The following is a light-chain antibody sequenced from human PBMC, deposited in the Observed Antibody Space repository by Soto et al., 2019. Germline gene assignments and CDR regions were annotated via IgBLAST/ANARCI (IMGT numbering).Light chain of an antibody. Sequence: DIQMTQSPSTLSASVGDRVTITCRASQSINRRLAWYQQKPGKAPNLLIYDASTLESGVPARFSGGDSGTEFTLTISSLQTDDCTPFYCQQYNSYPWTFGQGTQVQIK. CDR3: QQYNSYPWT. CDR1: QSINRR. V-gene: IGKV1-5*01. J-gene: IGKJ1*01. CDR2: DAS.